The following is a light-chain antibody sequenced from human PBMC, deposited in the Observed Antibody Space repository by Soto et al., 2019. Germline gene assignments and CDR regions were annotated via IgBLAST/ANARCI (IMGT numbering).Light chain of an antibody. CDR1: RSNIGPNS. V-gene: IGLV1-44*01. J-gene: IGLJ1*01. Sequence: QSALTQAPSGSGTPGQRDTLTCSGCRSNIGPNSVIGYQPLPGPAPKLLTHGNNHRPSAAPDRFSGSKSRTSASLAISGLQPEDEADYCCAAWDDSLNEYVFGDGTKVTVL. CDR3: AAWDDSLNEYV. CDR2: GNN.